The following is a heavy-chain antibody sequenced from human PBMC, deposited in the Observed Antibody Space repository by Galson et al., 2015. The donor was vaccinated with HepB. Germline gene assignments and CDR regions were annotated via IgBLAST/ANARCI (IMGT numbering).Heavy chain of an antibody. CDR2: IIPIFGTA. J-gene: IGHJ6*02. Sequence: SVKVSCKASGGTFSSYAISWVRQAPGQGLEWMGGIIPIFGTANYAQKFQGRVTITADESTSTAYMELSSLRSEDTAVYYCARAWFGSYSTGYYGMDVWGQGTTVTVSS. V-gene: IGHV1-69*13. CDR1: GGTFSSYA. CDR3: ARAWFGSYSTGYYGMDV. D-gene: IGHD3-10*01.